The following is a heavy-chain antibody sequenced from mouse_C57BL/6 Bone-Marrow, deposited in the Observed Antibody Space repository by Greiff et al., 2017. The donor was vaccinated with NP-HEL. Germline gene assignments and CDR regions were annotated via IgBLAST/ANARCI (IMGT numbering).Heavy chain of an antibody. CDR1: GYTFTEYT. CDR2: FYHGSGSI. J-gene: IGHJ2*01. V-gene: IGHV1-62-2*01. Sequence: QVQLQQSGAELVKPGASVKLSCKASGYTFTEYTIHWVKQRSGQGLEWLGWFYHGSGSIQYNEKFKDKATLTADKSASTVYMERSRWTSEDSAVYVCARDGDYYGSSYKDDWGQGTTLTVSS. D-gene: IGHD1-1*01. CDR3: ARDGDYYGSSYKDD.